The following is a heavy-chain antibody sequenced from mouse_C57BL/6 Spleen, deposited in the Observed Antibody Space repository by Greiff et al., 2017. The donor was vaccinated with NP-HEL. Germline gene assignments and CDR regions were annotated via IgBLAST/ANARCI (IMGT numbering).Heavy chain of an antibody. J-gene: IGHJ2*01. Sequence: QVQLQQPGAELVKPGASVKMSCKASGSTFASYWITCVKQRPGQGLEWIGDIYPGSGSTNYNEKFKSKATLTVDTSSSTAYMQLSSLTSEDSAVYYCARATVVFDYWGQGTTLTVSS. CDR1: GSTFASYW. CDR2: IYPGSGST. CDR3: ARATVVFDY. D-gene: IGHD1-1*01. V-gene: IGHV1-55*01.